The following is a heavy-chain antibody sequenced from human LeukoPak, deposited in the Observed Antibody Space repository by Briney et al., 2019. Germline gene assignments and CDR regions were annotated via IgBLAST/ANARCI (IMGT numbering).Heavy chain of an antibody. CDR1: GYTFTSYG. CDR3: ARADIRAIASSGWYGFDY. V-gene: IGHV1-18*01. J-gene: IGHJ4*02. D-gene: IGHD6-19*01. CDR2: ISAYNGNT. Sequence: ASVKVSCKASGYTFTSYGISWVRQAPGQGLEWMGWISAYNGNTNYAQKLQGRVTITTDTSTSTAFMELRSLRSDDTAVYYCARADIRAIASSGWYGFDYWGQGTLVTVSS.